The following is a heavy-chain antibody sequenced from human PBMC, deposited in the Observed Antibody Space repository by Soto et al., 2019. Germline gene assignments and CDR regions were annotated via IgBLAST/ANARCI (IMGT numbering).Heavy chain of an antibody. CDR1: GFTFSSYA. V-gene: IGHV3-30-3*01. Sequence: GGSLRLSCAASGFTFSSYAMHWVRQAPGKGLEWVAVISYDGSNKYYADSVKGRFTISRDNSKNTLYLQMNSLRAEDTAVYYCAVKGGYRYGGFDYWGQGTLVTVYS. CDR3: AVKGGYRYGGFDY. J-gene: IGHJ4*02. CDR2: ISYDGSNK. D-gene: IGHD5-18*01.